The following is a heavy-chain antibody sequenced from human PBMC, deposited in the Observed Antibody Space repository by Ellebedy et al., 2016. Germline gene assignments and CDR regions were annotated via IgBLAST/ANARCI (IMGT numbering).Heavy chain of an antibody. CDR1: GFSLSNARMG. V-gene: IGHV2-26*01. CDR2: IFSNDEK. CDR3: ARIVRYGIPSADAFDI. D-gene: IGHD2-21*01. Sequence: SGPTLVKPTETLTLTCTVSGFSLSNARMGVSWIRQPPGKALEWLAHIFSNDEKSYSTSLKSRLTISKDTSKSQVVLTMTNMDPVDTATYYCARIVRYGIPSADAFDIWGQGTMVTVSS. J-gene: IGHJ3*02.